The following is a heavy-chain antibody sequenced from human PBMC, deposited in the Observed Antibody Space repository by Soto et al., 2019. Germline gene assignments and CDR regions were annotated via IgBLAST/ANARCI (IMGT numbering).Heavy chain of an antibody. V-gene: IGHV3-11*03. Sequence: PGGSLRLSCAASGFTFSDYYMSWIRQAPGKGLEWLSYISSGSSYTNYADSVKGRFTISRDNAKNSLYLQMNSLRAEDTAVYYCARSITIFGERFDPWGQGTLVTVS. CDR1: GFTFSDYY. D-gene: IGHD3-3*01. CDR2: ISSGSSYT. J-gene: IGHJ5*02. CDR3: ARSITIFGERFDP.